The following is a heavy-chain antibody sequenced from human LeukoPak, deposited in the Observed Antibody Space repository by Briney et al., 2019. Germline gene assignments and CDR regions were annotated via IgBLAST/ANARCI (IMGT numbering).Heavy chain of an antibody. CDR2: TYYRSKWYN. Sequence: SQTLSVTCAISGDSVSSNSAAWNWIRQSPSRGLEWLGRTYYRSKWYNDYAVSVKSRITINPDTSKNQFSLQLNSVTPEDTAVYYCARDEWYYDYVWGSYRFSYFDYWGQGTLVTVSS. CDR3: ARDEWYYDYVWGSYRFSYFDY. J-gene: IGHJ4*02. V-gene: IGHV6-1*01. D-gene: IGHD3-16*02. CDR1: GDSVSSNSAA.